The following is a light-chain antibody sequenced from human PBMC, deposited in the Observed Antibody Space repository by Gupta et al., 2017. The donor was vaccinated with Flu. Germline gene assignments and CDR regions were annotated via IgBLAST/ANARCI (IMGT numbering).Light chain of an antibody. CDR1: SSNIGSNA. CDR3: AAWDDSLNGHWV. Sequence: QSVLTQPPSASGTPVQRVTISCSGSSSNIGSNAVNWYQQLPGTAPNLLIFSSNQRPSGVPDRFSGSKSGTSASLAISGLQSEDEADYYCAAWDDSLNGHWVFGGGTKLTVL. J-gene: IGLJ3*02. V-gene: IGLV1-44*01. CDR2: SSN.